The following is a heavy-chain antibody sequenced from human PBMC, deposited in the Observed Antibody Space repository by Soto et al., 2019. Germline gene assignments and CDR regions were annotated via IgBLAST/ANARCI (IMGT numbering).Heavy chain of an antibody. Sequence: QLLESGGGLVQPGESLRLSCAASGFTFSSYAMSWARQAPGKGLEWVSSIGVSSDAYYADSVTGRFTISRDNSRNTLYLQMNSLRAEDTAVYYCAKNYFFDSWGQGTLVTVSS. CDR3: AKNYFFDS. CDR2: IGVSSDA. J-gene: IGHJ4*02. V-gene: IGHV3-23*01. CDR1: GFTFSSYA.